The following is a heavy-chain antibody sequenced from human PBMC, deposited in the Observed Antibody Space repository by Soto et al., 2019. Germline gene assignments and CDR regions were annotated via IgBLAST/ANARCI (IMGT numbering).Heavy chain of an antibody. CDR1: GGSITTGCYY. CDR2: RYYSEST. J-gene: IGHJ4*02. Sequence: TLSLTCTGSGGSITTGCYYWGWIRQLPGKGLEWIGHRYYSESTYYNPSLKSRVSISLDTSTNQYALKQSFVTADDTVMYYCTRTKSSGGSCYSCSLDYWGQGTPVTVSS. CDR3: TRTKSSGGSCYSCSLDY. D-gene: IGHD2-15*01. V-gene: IGHV4-31*03.